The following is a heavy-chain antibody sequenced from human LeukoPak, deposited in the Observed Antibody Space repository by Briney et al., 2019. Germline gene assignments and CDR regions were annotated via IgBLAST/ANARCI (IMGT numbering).Heavy chain of an antibody. Sequence: GGSLRLACAASGFTFSSYAMSWVSQAPGKGLEWVSAISGSGGSTYYADSVKGRFTISRDNSKNTLYLQMNSLRAEDTAVYYCAKATKAARPYYFDYWGQGTLVTVSS. CDR1: GFTFSSYA. J-gene: IGHJ4*02. CDR2: ISGSGGST. V-gene: IGHV3-23*01. CDR3: AKATKAARPYYFDY. D-gene: IGHD6-6*01.